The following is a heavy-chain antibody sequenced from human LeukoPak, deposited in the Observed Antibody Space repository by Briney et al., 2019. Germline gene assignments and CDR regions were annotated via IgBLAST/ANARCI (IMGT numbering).Heavy chain of an antibody. CDR1: GGSISSYY. CDR3: ARDIVVVPAAIGFDP. J-gene: IGHJ5*02. D-gene: IGHD2-2*01. CDR2: IYYSGST. Sequence: SETLSLTCTVSGGSISSYYWSWIRQPPGKGLEWIGYIYYSGSTNYNPSLKSRVAISVDTSKNQFSLKLSSVTAADTAVYYCARDIVVVPAAIGFDPWGQGTLVTVSS. V-gene: IGHV4-59*01.